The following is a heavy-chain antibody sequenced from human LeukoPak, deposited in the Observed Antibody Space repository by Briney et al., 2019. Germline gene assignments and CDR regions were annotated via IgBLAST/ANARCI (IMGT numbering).Heavy chain of an antibody. D-gene: IGHD4/OR15-4a*01. CDR2: ISSNGGST. CDR1: GFTFSSYA. V-gene: IGHV3-64*01. Sequence: GGSLRLSCAASGFTFSSYAMHWVRQAPGRGLEYVSGISSNGGSTYYANSVKGRFTISRDNSKNTLYLQMGSLRAEDMAVYYCARVGLSNGFDIWGQGTMVTASS. J-gene: IGHJ3*02. CDR3: ARVGLSNGFDI.